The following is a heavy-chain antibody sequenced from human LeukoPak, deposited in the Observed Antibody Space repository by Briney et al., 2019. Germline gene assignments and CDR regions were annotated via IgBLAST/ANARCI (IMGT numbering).Heavy chain of an antibody. J-gene: IGHJ6*02. CDR2: IIPIFGTA. D-gene: IGHD2-2*02. CDR1: GGTFSSYA. CDR3: ARDIAVVPAAISGRYYYYYGMDV. Sequence: SVKVSCKASGGTFSSYAISWVRQAPGQGLEWMGGIIPIFGTANYAQKFQGRVTITADESTSTAYMELSSLRSEDTAVYYCARDIAVVPAAISGRYYYYYGMDVWGQGTTVTVSS. V-gene: IGHV1-69*13.